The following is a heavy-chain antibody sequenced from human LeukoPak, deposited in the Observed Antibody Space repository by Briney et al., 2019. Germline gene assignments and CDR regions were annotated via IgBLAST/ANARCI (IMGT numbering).Heavy chain of an antibody. CDR3: ATSQQFGEDAFDI. V-gene: IGHV3-30*03. CDR2: ISYDGSNK. CDR1: GFTFSSYG. D-gene: IGHD3-10*01. J-gene: IGHJ3*02. Sequence: PGRSLRLSCAASGFTFSSYGMHWVRQAPGKGLEWVAVISYDGSNKYYADSVKGRFTISRDNSKNTLYLQMNSLRAEDTAVYYCATSQQFGEDAFDIWGQGTMVTVSS.